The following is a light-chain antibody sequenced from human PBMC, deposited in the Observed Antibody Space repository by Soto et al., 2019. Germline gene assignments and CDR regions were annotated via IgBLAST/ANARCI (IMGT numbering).Light chain of an antibody. Sequence: DIVMTQSPLSLPDTPGEPASISCRSSQSLLHSNGYNYLDWYLQKPGQSPQLLIYLGSNRASGVPDRFSGSGSGTDFTLKISRVEAEDVGVYYCIQALQTPQTFGQGTKVDIK. CDR3: IQALQTPQT. V-gene: IGKV2-28*01. CDR1: QSLLHSNGYNY. J-gene: IGKJ1*01. CDR2: LGS.